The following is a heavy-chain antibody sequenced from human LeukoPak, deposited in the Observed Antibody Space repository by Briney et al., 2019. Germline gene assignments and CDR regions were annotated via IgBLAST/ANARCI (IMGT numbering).Heavy chain of an antibody. Sequence: SETLSLTCTVSGGSISSYYWSWIRQPAGKGLEWIGHIYTSGSTNYNPSLKSRVTMSVDTSKNQFSLKLSSVTAADTAVYYCARGPYYYDSSGWRKSDAFDIWGQGTMVTVSS. CDR3: ARGPYYYDSSGWRKSDAFDI. CDR2: IYTSGST. J-gene: IGHJ3*02. D-gene: IGHD3-22*01. V-gene: IGHV4-4*07. CDR1: GGSISSYY.